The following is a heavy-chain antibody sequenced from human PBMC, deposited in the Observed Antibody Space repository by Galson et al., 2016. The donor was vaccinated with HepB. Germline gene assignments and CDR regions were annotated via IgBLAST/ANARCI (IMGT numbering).Heavy chain of an antibody. V-gene: IGHV1-46*01. CDR2: INPSYGST. D-gene: IGHD1-14*01. CDR3: ARTPGTAPFRN. J-gene: IGHJ4*02. Sequence: SVKVSCKASGYTFTSYYIHWVRQAPGQGLDWMGLINPSYGSTTYAQKFQGRVTMTRDTSTSTVYMELSGLTSEDTAVYYCARTPGTAPFRNWGQGTLVTVSS. CDR1: GYTFTSYY.